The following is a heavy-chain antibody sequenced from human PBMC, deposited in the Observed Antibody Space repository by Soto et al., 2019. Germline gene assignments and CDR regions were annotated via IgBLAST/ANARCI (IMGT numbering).Heavy chain of an antibody. J-gene: IGHJ4*02. CDR2: IVVGSGNT. D-gene: IGHD3-3*01. V-gene: IGHV1-58*01. CDR3: AAAIGVGYYDFWSGYYPYYFDY. Sequence: SVKVSCKASGFTFTSSAVQWVRQARGQRLEWIGWIVVGSGNTNYAQKFQERVTITRDMSTSTAYMELSSLRSEDTAVYYCAAAIGVGYYDFWSGYYPYYFDYWGQGTLVTVSS. CDR1: GFTFTSSA.